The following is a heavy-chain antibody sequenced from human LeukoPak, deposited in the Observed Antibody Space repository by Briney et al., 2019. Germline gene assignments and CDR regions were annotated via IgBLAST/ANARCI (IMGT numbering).Heavy chain of an antibody. CDR1: GFTFTNYD. V-gene: IGHV3-23*01. CDR3: AIVLGSGSFDY. CDR2: ISDSGHST. J-gene: IGHJ4*02. D-gene: IGHD3-22*01. Sequence: GGSLRLSCAASGFTFTNYDMSWVRQAPGKGLEWVSTISDSGHSTSYADSVKGRFTISRDNAKNSLYLQMNSLRDEDTAVYYCAIVLGSGSFDYWGQGTLVTVSS.